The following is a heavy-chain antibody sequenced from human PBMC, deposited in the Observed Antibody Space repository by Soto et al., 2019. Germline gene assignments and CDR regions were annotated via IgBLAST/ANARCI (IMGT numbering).Heavy chain of an antibody. V-gene: IGHV3-23*01. CDR1: GFKFSNYA. Sequence: HPGGSLRLSCAASGFKFSNYAMSWVRQAPGKGLEWVSLISATGGGTYYADSVKGRFTISRDNSHNTLYLQVHSLTAEDTAVYYCAKDRRAGGNSAFYFDFWGLGAQVTVSS. CDR2: ISATGGGT. CDR3: AKDRRAGGNSAFYFDF. J-gene: IGHJ4*02. D-gene: IGHD3-16*01.